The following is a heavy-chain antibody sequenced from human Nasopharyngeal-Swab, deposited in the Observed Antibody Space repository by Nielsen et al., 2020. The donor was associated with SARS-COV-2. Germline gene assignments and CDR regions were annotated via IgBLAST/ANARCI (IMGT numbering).Heavy chain of an antibody. J-gene: IGHJ6*02. V-gene: IGHV1-46*01. Sequence: ASVKVSCKASGYTFTSYYMHWVRQAPGQGLEWMGIINPSGGSTSYAQKFQGRVTMTRDTSTSTAYMELRSLRSDDTAVYYCARDQRAVAGWPYYYGMDVWGQGTTVTVSS. D-gene: IGHD6-19*01. CDR3: ARDQRAVAGWPYYYGMDV. CDR1: GYTFTSYY. CDR2: INPSGGST.